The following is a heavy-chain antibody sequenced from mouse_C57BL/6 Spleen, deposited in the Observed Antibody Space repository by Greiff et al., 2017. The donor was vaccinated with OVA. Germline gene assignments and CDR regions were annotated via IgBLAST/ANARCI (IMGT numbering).Heavy chain of an antibody. D-gene: IGHD1-1*01. CDR2: IDPSDSYT. CDR3: ARFLTTVVDY. CDR1: GYTFTSYW. Sequence: QVQLQQPGAELVRPGTSVKLSCKASGYTFTSYWMHWVKQRPGQGLEWIGVIDPSDSYTNYNQKFKGKATLTVDTSSSTAYMQLSSLTSEDSAVYYCARFLTTVVDYRGQGTTLTVSS. V-gene: IGHV1-59*01. J-gene: IGHJ2*01.